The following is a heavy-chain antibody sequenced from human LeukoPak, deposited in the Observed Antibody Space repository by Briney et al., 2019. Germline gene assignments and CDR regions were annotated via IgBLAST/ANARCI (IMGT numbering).Heavy chain of an antibody. CDR1: GGSISSGGYY. CDR2: IYYSGST. D-gene: IGHD3-22*01. J-gene: IGHJ4*02. Sequence: SETLSLTCTVSGGSISSGGYYWSWIRQHPGKGLEWIGYIYYSGSTYYSPSLKSRVTISVDTSKNQFSLKLSSVTAADTAVYYCARSGDYDSSGFDYWGQGTLVTVSS. CDR3: ARSGDYDSSGFDY. V-gene: IGHV4-31*03.